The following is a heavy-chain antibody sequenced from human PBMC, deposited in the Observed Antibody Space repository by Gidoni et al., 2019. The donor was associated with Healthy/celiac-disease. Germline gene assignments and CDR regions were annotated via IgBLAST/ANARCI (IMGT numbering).Heavy chain of an antibody. CDR1: GGSISSYY. D-gene: IGHD2-8*01. CDR3: ARDVLMEDYYYYGMDV. Sequence: QVQLQESGPGLVKPSETLSLTCTVSGGSISSYYWSWIRQPPGKGLEWIGYIYYSGSTNYNPSLKSRVTISVDTSKNQFSLKLSSVTAADTAVYYCARDVLMEDYYYYGMDVWGQGTTVTVSS. J-gene: IGHJ6*02. CDR2: IYYSGST. V-gene: IGHV4-59*01.